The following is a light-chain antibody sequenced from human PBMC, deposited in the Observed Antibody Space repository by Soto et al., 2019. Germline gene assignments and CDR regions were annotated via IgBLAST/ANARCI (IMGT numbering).Light chain of an antibody. J-gene: IGLJ3*02. CDR3: AAWDASLSGPV. CDR2: KNN. V-gene: IGLV1-47*01. CDR1: SSNIGTNY. Sequence: QSVLTQSPSASATPGQRVTISCSGSSSNIGTNYVYWYQQLPGTAPKLLIFKNNQRPSAVPDRFSGSKYGTSASLVIGGLRSEDEADYYCAAWDASLSGPVFGGGTKVTVL.